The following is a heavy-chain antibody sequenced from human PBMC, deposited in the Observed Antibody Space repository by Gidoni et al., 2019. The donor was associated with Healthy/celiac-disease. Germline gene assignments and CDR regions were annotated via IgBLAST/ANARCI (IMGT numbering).Heavy chain of an antibody. CDR1: GGSIRSISYY. D-gene: IGHD3-22*01. CDR2: IYYSGRT. Sequence: QLQLQESGPGLVKPSETLSLTCTVSGGSIRSISYYWGWLRQPPGKGLEWLGSIYYSGRTYYNPSLKSRVTISVDTSKNQFSLKLSSVTAADTAVYYCARTRITMIGGGGYMDVWGKGTTVTVSS. CDR3: ARTRITMIGGGGYMDV. J-gene: IGHJ6*03. V-gene: IGHV4-39*01.